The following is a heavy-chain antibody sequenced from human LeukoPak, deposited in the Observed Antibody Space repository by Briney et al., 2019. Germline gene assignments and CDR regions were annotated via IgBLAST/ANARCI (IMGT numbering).Heavy chain of an antibody. D-gene: IGHD1-1*01. Sequence: GGSLRLSCAASGFTFSRFGMHWVRQAPGKGLEWVAVIWYDGSDKYYADSVKGRFTISRDNSKNTLYLQMNSLRAEDTAVYYCARDRNVDYFDYWGQGTLVTVAS. CDR1: GFTFSRFG. V-gene: IGHV3-33*01. CDR3: ARDRNVDYFDY. J-gene: IGHJ4*02. CDR2: IWYDGSDK.